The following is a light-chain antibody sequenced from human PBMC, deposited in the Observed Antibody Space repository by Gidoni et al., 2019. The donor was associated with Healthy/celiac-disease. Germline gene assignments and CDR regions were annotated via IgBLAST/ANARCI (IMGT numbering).Light chain of an antibody. J-gene: IGKJ1*01. Sequence: EIVLTQSPGTLSLSPGERVTLSCSASQSVRSGYLAWYQQKPGQAPRLLIYGASSRATGIPDRVSGSWSGTDFTLTISRLEPGDFAVYYCQQYGSSPWTFGQGTKVEIK. V-gene: IGKV3-20*01. CDR3: QQYGSSPWT. CDR1: QSVRSGY. CDR2: GAS.